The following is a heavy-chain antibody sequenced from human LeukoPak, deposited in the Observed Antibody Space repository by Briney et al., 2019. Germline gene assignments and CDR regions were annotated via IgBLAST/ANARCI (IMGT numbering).Heavy chain of an antibody. J-gene: IGHJ3*01. Sequence: PGGSLTLSCAASGFSVRTNYMSWLRQAPGKGLEWVSVIYSGGTIRYADSVKGRFTISKDNPRDTLHLQMNSLRVDDTAVYYCVRAVHHLFYSDSSGYYGDAFDVWGQGTVVTVSS. CDR2: IYSGGTI. V-gene: IGHV3-53*01. CDR3: VRAVHHLFYSDSSGYYGDAFDV. D-gene: IGHD3-22*01. CDR1: GFSVRTNY.